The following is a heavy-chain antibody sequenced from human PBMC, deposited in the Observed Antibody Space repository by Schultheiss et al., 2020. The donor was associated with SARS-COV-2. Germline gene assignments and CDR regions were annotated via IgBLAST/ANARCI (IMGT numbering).Heavy chain of an antibody. CDR2: ISSSGSTI. V-gene: IGHV3-11*01. Sequence: GGSLRLSCAASGFTFSDYYMSWIRQAPGKGLEWVSYISSSGSTIYYADSVKGRFTISRDNAKNSLYLQMNSLRAEDTAVYYCARAPRLIGPYWYFDLWGRGTLVTVSS. CDR1: GFTFSDYY. J-gene: IGHJ2*01. CDR3: ARAPRLIGPYWYFDL.